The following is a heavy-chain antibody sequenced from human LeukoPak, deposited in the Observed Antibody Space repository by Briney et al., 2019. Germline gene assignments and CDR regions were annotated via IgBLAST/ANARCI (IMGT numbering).Heavy chain of an antibody. CDR1: GFTFSSYG. D-gene: IGHD4-17*01. CDR2: IRYDGSNK. V-gene: IGHV3-30*02. J-gene: IGHJ4*02. Sequence: PGGSLRLSCAASGFTFSSYGMHWVRQAPGKGLEWVAFIRYDGSNKYYADSVKGRFTISRDNSKNTLYLQMNSLRAEDTAVYYCAKDAFYGDYGFFDYWGQGTLVTVSS. CDR3: AKDAFYGDYGFFDY.